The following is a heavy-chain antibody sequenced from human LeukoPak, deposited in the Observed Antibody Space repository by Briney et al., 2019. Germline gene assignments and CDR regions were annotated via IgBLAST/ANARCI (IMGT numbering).Heavy chain of an antibody. CDR3: ARGCFATCAVAQTGGFDY. CDR1: GGSFSDYY. J-gene: IGHJ4*02. V-gene: IGHV4-34*01. CDR2: INHSGST. D-gene: IGHD6-19*01. Sequence: SETLSLTCAVYGGSFSDYYWSWIRQPPGKGLEWIGEINHSGSTNYNPSLKSRVTISVGTSKNQFSLKLSSVTAADTAVYYCARGCFATCAVAQTGGFDYWGQGTLVTVSS.